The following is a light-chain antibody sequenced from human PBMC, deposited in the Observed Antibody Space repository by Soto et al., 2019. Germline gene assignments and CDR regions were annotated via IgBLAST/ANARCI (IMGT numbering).Light chain of an antibody. Sequence: QSVLTQPASVSGSPGQSITISCTGSSSDVGAYNFVSWYQHHPGKAPKLILYEVTTHPSGVSSRFSGSKSGNTASLTISGLQADDEANYSCSSNAAGSNYVFGSGTKVTVL. CDR3: SSNAAGSNYV. CDR1: SSDVGAYNF. V-gene: IGLV2-14*01. CDR2: EVT. J-gene: IGLJ1*01.